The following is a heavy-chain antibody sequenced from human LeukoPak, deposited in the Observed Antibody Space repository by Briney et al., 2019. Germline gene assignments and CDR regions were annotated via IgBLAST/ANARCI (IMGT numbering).Heavy chain of an antibody. CDR3: TRQTFYGSGSYLGYFDY. J-gene: IGHJ4*02. D-gene: IGHD3-10*01. V-gene: IGHV3-73*01. CDR2: IRSKANSYAT. CDR1: GFTFSGSA. Sequence: GGSLRLSCAASGFTFSGSAMHWVRQASGKGLEWVGRIRSKANSYATAYAASVKGRFTISRDDSKNTAYLQMNSLKTEDTAVYYCTRQTFYGSGSYLGYFDYWGQGTLVTVSS.